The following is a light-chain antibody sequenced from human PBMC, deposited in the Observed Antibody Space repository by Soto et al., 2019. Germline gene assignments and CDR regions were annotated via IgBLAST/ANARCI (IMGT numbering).Light chain of an antibody. Sequence: TVLTQSPGSLSVSPGERATLCCRASQNIGNKVAWYQQKPGQAPRLLMYHASNRATGIPARFSGSGSGIDFTLTISSLEPEDFAVYYCQQRSNWPRFTFGPGTKVDIK. CDR1: QNIGNK. CDR3: QQRSNWPRFT. CDR2: HAS. J-gene: IGKJ3*01. V-gene: IGKV3-11*01.